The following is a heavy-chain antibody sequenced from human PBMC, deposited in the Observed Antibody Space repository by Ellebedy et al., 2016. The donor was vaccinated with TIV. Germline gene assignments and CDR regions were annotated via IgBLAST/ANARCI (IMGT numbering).Heavy chain of an antibody. Sequence: MPSETLSLTCTVSGGSISSYYWSWIRQPPGKGLEWIGYIYYSGSTYYNPSLKSRVTISVDTSKNQFSLKLSSVTAADTAVYYCARDSYELPDYWGQGTLVTVSS. D-gene: IGHD4-23*01. CDR3: ARDSYELPDY. CDR1: GGSISSYY. V-gene: IGHV4-59*12. J-gene: IGHJ4*02. CDR2: IYYSGST.